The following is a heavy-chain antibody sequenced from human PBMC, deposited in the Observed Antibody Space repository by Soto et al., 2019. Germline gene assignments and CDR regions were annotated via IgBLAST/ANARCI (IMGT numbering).Heavy chain of an antibody. Sequence: GGSLRLSCAASGFTFSSYSMNWVRQAPGKGLEWVSSISSSSSYIYYADSVKGRFTISRDNAKNSLYLQMNSLRAEDTAVYYCSRLGEQPYYYFGMDVWGQGTTVTVSS. CDR2: ISSSSSYI. V-gene: IGHV3-21*01. CDR3: SRLGEQPYYYFGMDV. J-gene: IGHJ6*02. CDR1: GFTFSSYS.